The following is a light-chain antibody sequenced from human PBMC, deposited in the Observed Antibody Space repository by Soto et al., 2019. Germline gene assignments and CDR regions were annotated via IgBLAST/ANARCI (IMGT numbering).Light chain of an antibody. J-gene: IGKJ2*01. CDR1: QSVSSS. CDR3: QQYYSYPYT. V-gene: IGKV3-15*01. CDR2: DTS. Sequence: EIVVTQSPATLSVSPGERVTLSCRASQSVSSSLAWYQQRPGQAPRLLIYDTSTRAAGIAARFSGSGSGTEFTLTISSLQSEDSATYYCQQYYSYPYTFGQGTKLEIK.